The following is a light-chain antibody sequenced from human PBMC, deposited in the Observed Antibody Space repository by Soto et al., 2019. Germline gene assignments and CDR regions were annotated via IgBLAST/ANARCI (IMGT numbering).Light chain of an antibody. CDR2: EAS. V-gene: IGLV2-23*01. CDR1: SSDVGSYNL. Sequence: QAVLTQPASVSGSPGQSITISCTGTSSDVGSYNLVSWYQQHPGKAPRLMIYEASKRPSGVSNRFSGSKSGNTASLTISGLQTEDEAHYYCCSYAGRNTLVFGGGTQLTVL. CDR3: CSYAGRNTLV. J-gene: IGLJ2*01.